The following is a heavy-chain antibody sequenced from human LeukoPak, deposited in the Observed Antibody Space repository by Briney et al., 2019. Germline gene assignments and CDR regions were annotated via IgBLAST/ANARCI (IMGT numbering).Heavy chain of an antibody. D-gene: IGHD3-22*01. CDR2: LSASGGNT. Sequence: PGGSLRLSCAASGFNFRNFAMSWVRQAPGKGLEWVSSLSASGGNTYHADSVKGRYTISRDNSKNTLYLQMNSLRADDTAVFYCAKAADSSGFYYLFDYWGQGALVTVSS. V-gene: IGHV3-23*01. J-gene: IGHJ4*02. CDR1: GFNFRNFA. CDR3: AKAADSSGFYYLFDY.